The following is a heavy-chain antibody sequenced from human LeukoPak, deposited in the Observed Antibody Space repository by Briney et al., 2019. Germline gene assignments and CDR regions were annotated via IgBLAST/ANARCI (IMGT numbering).Heavy chain of an antibody. CDR2: IYASGNT. J-gene: IGHJ5*02. CDR3: ASYYYDSSGYYPFDP. D-gene: IGHD3-22*01. V-gene: IGHV4-4*07. Sequence: SETLSLTCTVSGGSISSYYWSWVRQPAGKGLEWIGRIYASGNTNYNPSLKGRVTMTVDTSKNQFSLKLSSVTAADTAVYYCASYYYDSSGYYPFDPWGQGTLVTVSS. CDR1: GGSISSYY.